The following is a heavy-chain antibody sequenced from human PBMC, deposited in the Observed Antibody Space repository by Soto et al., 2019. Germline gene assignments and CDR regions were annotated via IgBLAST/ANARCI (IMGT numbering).Heavy chain of an antibody. Sequence: QVELVQSGAEVKKPGASVKVSCKASGYTFTRYGISWVRQAPGQGLEWIGWINTYNGDTSYAQKLKGRVTMTTDTSTSTAYMELRSLRTDDTAVYYCARDEYGGDSGYAMDVWGQGTTVTVS. J-gene: IGHJ6*02. CDR3: ARDEYGGDSGYAMDV. CDR1: GYTFTRYG. V-gene: IGHV1-18*01. CDR2: INTYNGDT. D-gene: IGHD2-21*02.